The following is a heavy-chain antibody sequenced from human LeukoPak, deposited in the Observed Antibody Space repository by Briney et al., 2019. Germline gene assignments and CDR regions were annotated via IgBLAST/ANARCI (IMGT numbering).Heavy chain of an antibody. D-gene: IGHD2-21*02. V-gene: IGHV3-49*04. J-gene: IGHJ6*02. CDR2: IRSKAYGGST. Sequence: GGSLRLSCTASGFTFGDYAMSWVRQAPGKGLEWVGFIRSKAYGGSTEYAASVKGRFTISRDDSKSIAYLQMNSLKTEDTAVYYCTRGNAYCGGDCYSDYYYYYGMDVWGQGTTVTVSS. CDR1: GFTFGDYA. CDR3: TRGNAYCGGDCYSDYYYYYGMDV.